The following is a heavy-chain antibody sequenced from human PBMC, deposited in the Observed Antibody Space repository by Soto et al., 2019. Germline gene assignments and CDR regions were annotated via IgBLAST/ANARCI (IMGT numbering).Heavy chain of an antibody. CDR2: IWYDGSNK. D-gene: IGHD2-15*01. V-gene: IGHV3-33*01. CDR3: ARGVVGRPQQYYYYYYMDV. Sequence: QVQLVESGGGVVQPGRSLRLSCAASGFSFSSYGMHWVRQAPGKGLECVAVIWYDGSNKYYADSVKDRFTISRDKSKNTLYLQINSLRAEHTAVYYCARGVVGRPQQYYYYYYMDVWGKGTTVTVSS. CDR1: GFSFSSYG. J-gene: IGHJ6*03.